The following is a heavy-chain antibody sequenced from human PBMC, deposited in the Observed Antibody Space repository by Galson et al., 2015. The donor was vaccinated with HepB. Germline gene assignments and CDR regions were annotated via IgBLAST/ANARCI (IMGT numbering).Heavy chain of an antibody. CDR3: TTDDLRTGMTGY. CDR1: GFTFSNVW. Sequence: SLRLSCAASGFTFSNVWMSWVRQAPGEGLEWVGRIKSKTDGGTTDYAAPVKGRFSISRADSKNTLYLQMNSLKTEDTAVYYCTTDDLRTGMTGYWGQGTLVTVSS. CDR2: IKSKTDGGTT. J-gene: IGHJ4*02. V-gene: IGHV3-15*01. D-gene: IGHD1-1*01.